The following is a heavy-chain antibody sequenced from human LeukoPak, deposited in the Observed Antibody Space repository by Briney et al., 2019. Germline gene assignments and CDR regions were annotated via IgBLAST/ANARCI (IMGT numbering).Heavy chain of an antibody. CDR3: ASNRFLEWNAFDI. Sequence: SQTLSLTCTVSGGSISSGGYYWSWIRQHPGKGLEWIGYIYYSGSTYYNPSLKSRVTISVDTSKNQFSLKLSSVTAADTAVYYCASNRFLEWNAFDIWGQGTMVTISS. J-gene: IGHJ3*02. V-gene: IGHV4-31*03. CDR1: GGSISSGGYY. D-gene: IGHD3-3*01. CDR2: IYYSGST.